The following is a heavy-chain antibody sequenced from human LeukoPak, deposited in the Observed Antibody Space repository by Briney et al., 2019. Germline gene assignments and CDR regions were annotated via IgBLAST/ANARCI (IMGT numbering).Heavy chain of an antibody. CDR3: ARSQQRPFYYGSGIFDY. Sequence: SETLSLTCTVSGGSISSYYWTWIRQPPGKGLEWIGYIYYSGTTNYNPSLKSRVTISVDTSKNQFSLKLSSVTAADTAAYYCARSQQRPFYYGSGIFDYWGQGTLVTVSS. V-gene: IGHV4-59*12. CDR2: IYYSGTT. CDR1: GGSISSYY. D-gene: IGHD3-10*01. J-gene: IGHJ4*02.